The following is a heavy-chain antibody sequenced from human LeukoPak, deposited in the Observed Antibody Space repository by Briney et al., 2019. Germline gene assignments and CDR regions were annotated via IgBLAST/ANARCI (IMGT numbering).Heavy chain of an antibody. J-gene: IGHJ4*02. V-gene: IGHV3-7*01. D-gene: IGHD3-22*01. Sequence: PGGSLRLSCAASGFTFSSYWMSWVRQAPGKGLEWVANIKQDGSEKYYVDSVKGRFTISRDNAKNSLYLQMNSLRAEDTAVYYCARVGTYYYDSSGYVDFDYWGQGTLVTVSS. CDR2: IKQDGSEK. CDR1: GFTFSSYW. CDR3: ARVGTYYYDSSGYVDFDY.